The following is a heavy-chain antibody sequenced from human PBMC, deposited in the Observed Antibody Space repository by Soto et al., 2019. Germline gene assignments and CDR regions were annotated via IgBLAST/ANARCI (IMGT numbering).Heavy chain of an antibody. CDR1: GFTFSSYG. D-gene: IGHD6-13*01. CDR3: ASSYSNLLGWFDP. V-gene: IGHV3-33*01. Sequence: GSLRLSCAASGFTFSSYGMHWVRQAPGKGLEWVAVIWYDGSNKYYADSVKGRFTISRDNSKNTLYLQMNSLRAEDTAVYYCASSYSNLLGWFDPWGQGTLVTVSS. J-gene: IGHJ5*02. CDR2: IWYDGSNK.